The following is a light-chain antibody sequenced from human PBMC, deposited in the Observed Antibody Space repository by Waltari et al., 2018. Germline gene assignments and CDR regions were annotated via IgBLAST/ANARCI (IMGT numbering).Light chain of an antibody. V-gene: IGKV1-39*01. Sequence: DIQMTQSPSSLSASVGDRVTITCRASQNMNSFLNWYQQKPGRAPKLLIYAASSLQSGVPSRFSGSGSGTDYTLTISSLQPEDFATYYCQQSYSTWTSGHGTKVEI. CDR3: QQSYSTWT. CDR2: AAS. CDR1: QNMNSF. J-gene: IGKJ1*01.